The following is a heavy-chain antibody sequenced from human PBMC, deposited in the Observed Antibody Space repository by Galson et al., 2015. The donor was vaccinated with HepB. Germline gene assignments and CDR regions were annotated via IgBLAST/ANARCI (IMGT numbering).Heavy chain of an antibody. D-gene: IGHD2-15*01. CDR2: IYADGST. V-gene: IGHV3-53*01. CDR1: GLTVSSNY. Sequence: SLRLSCAASGLTVSSNYMSWVRQAPGKGLEWVSLIYADGSTYYADSVKGRFTISRDNSKNTLYLQMNSLRAEDTAVYYCASGSGGSCSCPRYWGQGTLVTVSS. CDR3: ASGSGGSCSCPRY. J-gene: IGHJ4*02.